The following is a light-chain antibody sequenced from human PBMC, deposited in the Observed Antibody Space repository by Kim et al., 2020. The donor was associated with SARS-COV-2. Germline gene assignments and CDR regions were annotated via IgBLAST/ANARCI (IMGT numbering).Light chain of an antibody. CDR1: QSVTSN. CDR2: GPS. Sequence: VAAGESATLSSRASQSVTSNFAWYQQKPGRAPRLLIYGPSTRATGIPARFTGSGSGTEFTLTISSLQSEDFAVYYCQQYHDWPLTFGGGTKVDIK. J-gene: IGKJ4*01. CDR3: QQYHDWPLT. V-gene: IGKV3-15*01.